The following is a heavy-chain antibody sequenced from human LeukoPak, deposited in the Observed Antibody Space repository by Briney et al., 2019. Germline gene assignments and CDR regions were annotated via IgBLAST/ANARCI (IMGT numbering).Heavy chain of an antibody. Sequence: SETLSLTCTVSGGSISSHYWSWIRQPPGKGLEGIGYIYYSGSTNYNPSLKSRVTISVDTSKNQFSLKLSSVTAADTAVYYCERSDYYDSSGYYSYAFDIWGQGTMVTVSS. CDR2: IYYSGST. J-gene: IGHJ3*02. CDR1: GGSISSHY. CDR3: ERSDYYDSSGYYSYAFDI. V-gene: IGHV4-59*08. D-gene: IGHD3-22*01.